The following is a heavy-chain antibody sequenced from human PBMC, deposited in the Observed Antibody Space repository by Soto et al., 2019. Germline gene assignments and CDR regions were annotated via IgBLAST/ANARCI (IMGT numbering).Heavy chain of an antibody. D-gene: IGHD2-8*02. Sequence: RLSCAASGATCSSSEMHWVRQAPGKGLEWVGQIDSKIDADKTGFAAPVKGRFTLSRDDSKNTVYLQMNGLEIEDTAMYYCVTRFTAVAHAPFDYCGQGTLVTVSS. CDR1: GATCSSSE. V-gene: IGHV3-15*04. CDR3: VTRFTAVAHAPFDY. J-gene: IGHJ4*02. CDR2: IDSKIDADKT.